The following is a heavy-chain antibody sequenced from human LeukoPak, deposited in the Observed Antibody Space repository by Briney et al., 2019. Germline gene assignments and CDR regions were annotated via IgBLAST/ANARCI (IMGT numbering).Heavy chain of an antibody. CDR2: IYYSGST. D-gene: IGHD5-18*01. J-gene: IGHJ4*02. V-gene: IGHV4-59*08. CDR1: GDSISGNY. CDR3: ARRAPYSYEWSTLDY. Sequence: SETLSLTCTVSGDSISGNYWTWIRQPPGKGLEWIGYIYYSGSTNYNPSLKSRVTISVDTSKNQFSLKLSSVTAADTAVYYCARRAPYSYEWSTLDYWGQGTLVTVSS.